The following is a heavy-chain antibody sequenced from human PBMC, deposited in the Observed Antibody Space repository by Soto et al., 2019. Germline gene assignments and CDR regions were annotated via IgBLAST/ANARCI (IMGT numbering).Heavy chain of an antibody. V-gene: IGHV1-18*01. CDR3: ARDERPNYDFWSEGYYYMDV. Sequence: ASVKVSCKASGYTFTSYGISWVRQAPGQGLEWMGWISAYNGNTNYAQKLQGRVTMTTDTSTSTAYMELRSLRSDDTAVYYCARDERPNYDFWSEGYYYMDVWGKGTTVTVSS. CDR1: GYTFTSYG. CDR2: ISAYNGNT. D-gene: IGHD3-3*01. J-gene: IGHJ6*03.